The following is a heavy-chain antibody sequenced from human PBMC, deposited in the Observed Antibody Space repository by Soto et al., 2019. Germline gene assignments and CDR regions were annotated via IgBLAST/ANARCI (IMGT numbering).Heavy chain of an antibody. Sequence: PSETLSLTCTVSGGSISSYYWSWIRQPPGKGLEWIGYIYYSGSTNYNPSLKSRVTISVDTSKNQFSLKLSSVTAADTAVYYCARSYYDILTGYSSPWFDPWGQGTLVTVSS. J-gene: IGHJ5*02. CDR3: ARSYYDILTGYSSPWFDP. CDR1: GGSISSYY. CDR2: IYYSGST. V-gene: IGHV4-59*01. D-gene: IGHD3-9*01.